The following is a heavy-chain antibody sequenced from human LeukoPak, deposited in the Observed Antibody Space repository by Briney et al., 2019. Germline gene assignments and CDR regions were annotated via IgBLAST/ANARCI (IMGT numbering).Heavy chain of an antibody. Sequence: GGSLRLSCAASGFTFSVYWRSWIRQAPGKGLEWVGNINYGGSDKYNVYSVKGRFTISRDNAKKPLYLQMYNLTAEDTAKYYGATSRSRSGYDRHYFDHWGQGTLVTVSS. J-gene: IGHJ4*02. CDR3: ATSRSRSGYDRHYFDH. V-gene: IGHV3-7*01. CDR2: INYGGSDK. D-gene: IGHD5-12*01. CDR1: GFTFSVYW.